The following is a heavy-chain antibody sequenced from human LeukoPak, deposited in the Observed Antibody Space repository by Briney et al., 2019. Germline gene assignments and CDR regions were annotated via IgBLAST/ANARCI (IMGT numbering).Heavy chain of an antibody. Sequence: KPSETLSLTCTVSGGSISSYYWSWIRQPAGKGLEWIGRIYTSGSTNYNPSLKSRVTMSVDTSKNQFSLKLSSVTAADTAVYYCAREGYYGSGSYYSNYWGQGTLVTVSS. CDR3: AREGYYGSGSYYSNY. CDR1: GGSISSYY. V-gene: IGHV4-4*07. J-gene: IGHJ4*02. CDR2: IYTSGST. D-gene: IGHD3-10*01.